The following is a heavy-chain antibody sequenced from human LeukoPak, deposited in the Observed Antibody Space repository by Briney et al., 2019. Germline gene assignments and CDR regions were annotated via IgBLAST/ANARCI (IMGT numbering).Heavy chain of an antibody. CDR1: GGSFSGYY. J-gene: IGHJ5*02. Sequence: ASETLSLTCAVYGGSFSGYYWSWIRQPPGKGLEWIGEINHSGSTNYNPSLKCRVTISVDTSKNQFSLKLSSVTAADTAVYCCAGRDRKMTSYYGSAKGWFDPWGQGTLVTVSS. CDR3: AGRDRKMTSYYGSAKGWFDP. CDR2: INHSGST. D-gene: IGHD3-10*01. V-gene: IGHV4-34*01.